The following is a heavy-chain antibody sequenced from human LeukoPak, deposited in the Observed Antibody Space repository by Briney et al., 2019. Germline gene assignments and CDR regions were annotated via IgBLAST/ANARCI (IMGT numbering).Heavy chain of an antibody. V-gene: IGHV1-46*01. D-gene: IGHD2-21*02. CDR2: INPSGGTT. Sequence: EASVKVSCKASGYNFTSYYMHWVRQAPGQGLEWMGIINPSGGTTSYAQKFQGRVTVTRDTSTSPVYMELSSLRSEDTAVYYCARDLVVVTGLRTRGSFDIWGQGTMVTVSS. CDR3: ARDLVVVTGLRTRGSFDI. J-gene: IGHJ3*02. CDR1: GYNFTSYY.